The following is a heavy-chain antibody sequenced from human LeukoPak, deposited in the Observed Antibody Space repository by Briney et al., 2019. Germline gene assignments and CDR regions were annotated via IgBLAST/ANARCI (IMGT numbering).Heavy chain of an antibody. CDR2: IIPIFGTA. V-gene: IGHV1-69*13. Sequence: SVTVSCKASGYTFTSYYMHWVRQAPGQGLEWMGGIIPIFGTANYAQKFQGRVTITADESTSTAYMELSSLRSEDTAVYYCASGDDSSGYYVYWGQGTLVTVSS. CDR1: GYTFTSYY. CDR3: ASGDDSSGYYVY. D-gene: IGHD3-22*01. J-gene: IGHJ4*02.